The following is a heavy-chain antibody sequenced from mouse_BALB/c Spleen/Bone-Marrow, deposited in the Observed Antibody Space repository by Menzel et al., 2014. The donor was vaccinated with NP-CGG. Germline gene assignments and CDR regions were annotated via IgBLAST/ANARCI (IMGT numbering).Heavy chain of an antibody. Sequence: EVKLMESGPDRVKPGASVKIFCKASSYSFTGFYMHWVKKSHGKSLEWIGRVNHNTGGAKYNQKFMGKAILTVDKSSTTAYMELRSLTSEDSAVYYCARSLYYDGSSYAPYAVYYWGQGTSVTVSS. CDR2: VNHNTGGA. V-gene: IGHV1-43*01. J-gene: IGHJ4*01. CDR1: SYSFTGFY. D-gene: IGHD1-1*01. CDR3: ARSLYYDGSSYAPYAVYY.